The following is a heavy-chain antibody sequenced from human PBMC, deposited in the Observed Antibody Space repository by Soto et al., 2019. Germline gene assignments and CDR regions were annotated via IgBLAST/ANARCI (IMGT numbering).Heavy chain of an antibody. D-gene: IGHD2-15*01. J-gene: IGHJ4*02. CDR1: GFTVSSNY. V-gene: IGHV3-66*01. CDR2: IYSGGST. Sequence: PGGSLRLSCAASGFTVSSNYMSWVRQAPGKGLEWVSVIYSGGSTYYADSVKGRFTISRDNSKNTLYLQMNSLRAEDTAVYYCAREYCSGGSCYFDYWGQGTLVTAPQ. CDR3: AREYCSGGSCYFDY.